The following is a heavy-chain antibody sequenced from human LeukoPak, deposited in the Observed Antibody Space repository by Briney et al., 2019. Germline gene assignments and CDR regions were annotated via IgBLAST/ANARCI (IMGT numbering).Heavy chain of an antibody. Sequence: GSSVKVSCKASGGTFSSYAISWVRQAPGQGLEWMGGIIPIFGTANYAQKFQGRVKITEDESTSTAYMELSSLRSEDTAVYYCARDSYYYDSSGSHSDYWGQGTLVTVSS. CDR2: IIPIFGTA. CDR1: GGTFSSYA. CDR3: ARDSYYYDSSGSHSDY. V-gene: IGHV1-69*01. D-gene: IGHD3-22*01. J-gene: IGHJ4*02.